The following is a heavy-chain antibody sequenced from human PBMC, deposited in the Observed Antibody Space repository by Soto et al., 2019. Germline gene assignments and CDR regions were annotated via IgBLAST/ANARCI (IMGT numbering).Heavy chain of an antibody. D-gene: IGHD3-10*01. V-gene: IGHV3-15*07. CDR3: TTDEASKYSGYYGPTPVTWGMDV. J-gene: IGHJ6*02. Sequence: EVQLVESGGGLVKPGGSLRLSCAASGFTFSNAWMNWVRQAPGKGLEWVGRIKSKTDGGTTDYAAHVKGRFTLSRDDSNNMLYLQMNSMNTEDTAVYYCTTDEASKYSGYYGPTPVTWGMDVWGQGTTVTVSS. CDR1: GFTFSNAW. CDR2: IKSKTDGGTT.